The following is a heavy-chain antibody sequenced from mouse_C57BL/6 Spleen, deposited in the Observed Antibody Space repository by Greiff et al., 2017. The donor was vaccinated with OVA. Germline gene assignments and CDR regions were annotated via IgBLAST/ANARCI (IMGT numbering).Heavy chain of an antibody. CDR3: AKGEGYGSSSYAMDY. D-gene: IGHD1-1*01. CDR1: GYAFSSYW. Sequence: VQRVESGAELVKPGASVKISCKASGYAFSSYWMNWVKQRPGKGLEWIGQIYPGDGDTNYNGKFKGKATLTADKSSSTAYMQLSSLTSEDSAVYFCAKGEGYGSSSYAMDYWGQGTSVTVSS. CDR2: IYPGDGDT. J-gene: IGHJ4*01. V-gene: IGHV1-80*01.